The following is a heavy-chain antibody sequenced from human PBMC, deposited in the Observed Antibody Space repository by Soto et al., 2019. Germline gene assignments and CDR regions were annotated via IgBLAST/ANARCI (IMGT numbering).Heavy chain of an antibody. CDR2: IYYSGST. D-gene: IGHD3-10*01. V-gene: IGHV4-61*01. CDR1: GGSVSSGSYY. J-gene: IGHJ3*02. CDR3: ARDRGTGDAFGI. Sequence: QVQLQESGPGLVKPSETLSLTCTVSGGSVSSGSYYWSWLRQPPGKGLEWIGYIYYSGSTNYRPSLKSRVTIPVDTSKNPSSLKRSSVTAADLAVYYCARDRGTGDAFGIWGQGTMVTVSS.